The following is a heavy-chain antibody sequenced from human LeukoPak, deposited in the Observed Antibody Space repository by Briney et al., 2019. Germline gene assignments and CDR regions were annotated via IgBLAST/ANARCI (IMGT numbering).Heavy chain of an antibody. V-gene: IGHV3-53*01. D-gene: IGHD3-10*01. CDR2: VYSGGGT. J-gene: IGHJ4*02. Sequence: GGSLRLSCAASGFTFSSYWMSWVRQAPGKGLEWVSVVYSGGGTYYADSVKGRFTISRDNSKNTLYLQMNSLRAEDTAVYYCASDGSGSYDFDYWGQGTLVTVSS. CDR1: GFTFSSYW. CDR3: ASDGSGSYDFDY.